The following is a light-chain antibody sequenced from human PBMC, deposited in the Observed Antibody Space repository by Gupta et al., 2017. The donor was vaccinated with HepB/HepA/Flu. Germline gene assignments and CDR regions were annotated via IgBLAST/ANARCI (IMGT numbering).Light chain of an antibody. V-gene: IGKV4-1*01. CDR1: QTGLSSSNNNNY. J-gene: IGKJ1*01. CDR3: QQDDSTPRT. CDR2: WAS. Sequence: DIVMTQSPDSLTVSLGERATINCKSSQTGLSSSNNNNYLAWYQQKPGQPPRLLIYWASTRESGVPDRFSGSGSGTDFTLTISIRHAEDVAVYYCQQDDSTPRTFGQGTKVEIK.